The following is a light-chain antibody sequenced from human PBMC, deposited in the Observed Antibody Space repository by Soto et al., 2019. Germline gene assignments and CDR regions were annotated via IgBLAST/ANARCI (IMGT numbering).Light chain of an antibody. Sequence: EIVLTQSPGTLSLSPGERATLSCRASQSVSSSQLAWYQQKPGQAPRLLIYGASTTATGIPDRFSGGGPGTDFTLTISRLEPEDFAVYYCQQFGSSPEYTFGQGTKLEVK. CDR3: QQFGSSPEYT. V-gene: IGKV3-20*01. J-gene: IGKJ2*01. CDR1: QSVSSSQ. CDR2: GAS.